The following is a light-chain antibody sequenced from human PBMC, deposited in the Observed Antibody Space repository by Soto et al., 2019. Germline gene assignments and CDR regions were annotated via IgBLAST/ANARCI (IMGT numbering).Light chain of an antibody. Sequence: GGSVTITCRASQVISTSLAWYQVKPGKAPKLLIYAASTLESGVPSRFSATVSGTEFSLTITSLQPEDFATYYCQQLFDFPITFGQGTRLEIK. V-gene: IGKV1-9*01. CDR2: AAS. J-gene: IGKJ5*01. CDR3: QQLFDFPIT. CDR1: QVISTS.